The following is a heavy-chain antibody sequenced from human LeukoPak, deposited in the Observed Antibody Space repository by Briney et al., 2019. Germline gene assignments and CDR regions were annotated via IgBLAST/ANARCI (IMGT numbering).Heavy chain of an antibody. CDR1: GFTFSSYW. CDR3: AREGCSGGSCYHNWFDP. CDR2: INQDGSEK. J-gene: IGHJ5*02. Sequence: GGSLILSCAASGFTFSSYWMSWVRQAPGKGLEWVANINQDGSEKYYVDSVKGRFTISRDNAKNSLYLQMNSLRAEDTAVYYCAREGCSGGSCYHNWFDPWGQGTLVTVSS. V-gene: IGHV3-7*01. D-gene: IGHD2-15*01.